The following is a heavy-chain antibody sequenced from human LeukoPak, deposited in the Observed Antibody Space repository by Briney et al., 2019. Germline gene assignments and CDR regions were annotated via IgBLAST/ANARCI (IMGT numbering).Heavy chain of an antibody. CDR1: GGSISSYY. J-gene: IGHJ4*02. D-gene: IGHD2-8*01. Sequence: SETLSLTCTVSGGSISSYYWSWIRQPPGRGLEWIGYIYYSGSTNYNPSLKSRVTISVDTSKNQFSLKLSSVTAADTAVYYCARDFRMRGYYFDYWGQGTLVTVSS. V-gene: IGHV4-59*01. CDR2: IYYSGST. CDR3: ARDFRMRGYYFDY.